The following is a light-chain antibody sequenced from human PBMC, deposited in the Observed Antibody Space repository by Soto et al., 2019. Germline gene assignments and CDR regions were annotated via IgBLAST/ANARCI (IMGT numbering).Light chain of an antibody. CDR3: QSYDSSLSGHVI. Sequence: QLVLTQPPSVSGAPGQRVAISCTGSNSNIGAGYDVHWYQQLPGAAPKLLIYADSYRPSGVSDRFSGSKSGTSASLAITGLQAEDEADYYCQSYDSSLSGHVIFGGGTKVTVL. CDR1: NSNIGAGYD. J-gene: IGLJ2*01. CDR2: ADS. V-gene: IGLV1-40*01.